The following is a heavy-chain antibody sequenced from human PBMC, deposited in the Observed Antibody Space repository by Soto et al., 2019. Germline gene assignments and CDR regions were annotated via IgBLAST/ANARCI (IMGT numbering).Heavy chain of an antibody. J-gene: IGHJ4*02. D-gene: IGHD6-6*01. CDR2: IRSKTYGGTT. Sequence: GGSLRLSCTASGFTFGDDAMGWVRQAPGKGLEWVGFIRSKTYGGTTVYAASVKGRFTISRDDSKSIAYLQMNSLKTEDTGVYYCSRILAARFDYWDQGTLVTVSS. CDR3: SRILAARFDY. CDR1: GFTFGDDA. V-gene: IGHV3-49*04.